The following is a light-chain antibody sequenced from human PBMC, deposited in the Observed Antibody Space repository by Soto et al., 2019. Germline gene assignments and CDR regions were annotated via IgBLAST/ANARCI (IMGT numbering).Light chain of an antibody. CDR1: NSDVGIYNL. V-gene: IGLV2-23*01. Sequence: QSALTQPASVSGSPGQSITVSCTGINSDVGIYNLVSWYQHHPGKAPKLVIYEGTKRPPGVSSRFSGSKSGNTASLTISGLQAEDEGDYYCCSYTSHTVVFGGGTKLTVL. CDR2: EGT. CDR3: CSYTSHTVV. J-gene: IGLJ2*01.